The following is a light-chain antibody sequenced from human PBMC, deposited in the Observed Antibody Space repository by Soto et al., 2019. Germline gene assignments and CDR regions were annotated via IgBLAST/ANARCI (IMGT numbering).Light chain of an antibody. Sequence: EIVMTQSPATLSVSPGERATLSCRGSQSLSSNLAWYQQKPGQAPRLLIYGASTRATGIPARFSGSGSGTEFTLTISSLQSEDFAVYYCQRYNNWPPLTFGAGTKVEIK. CDR1: QSLSSN. V-gene: IGKV3-15*01. CDR3: QRYNNWPPLT. CDR2: GAS. J-gene: IGKJ4*01.